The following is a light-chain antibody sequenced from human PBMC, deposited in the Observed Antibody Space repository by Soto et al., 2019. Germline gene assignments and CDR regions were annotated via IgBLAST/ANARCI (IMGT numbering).Light chain of an antibody. J-gene: IGKJ1*01. Sequence: EVVLTQSPGTLSLSPGERATLSCRASQAITGTYLAWYQQKPSQAPRLLIHGASTRATGVPDRFSGGGTGTDFSLNISRLEPEDFAVYYCQQYGRSKRWTFGQGTKIEV. V-gene: IGKV3-20*01. CDR1: QAITGTY. CDR2: GAS. CDR3: QQYGRSKRWT.